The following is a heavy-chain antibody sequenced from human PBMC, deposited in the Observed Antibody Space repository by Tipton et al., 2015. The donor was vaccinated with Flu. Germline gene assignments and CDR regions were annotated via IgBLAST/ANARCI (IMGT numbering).Heavy chain of an antibody. CDR2: IRYDGSNK. D-gene: IGHD1-26*01. J-gene: IGHJ3*02. CDR1: GFTFSSYG. V-gene: IGHV3-33*01. Sequence: SLRLSCAASGFTFSSYGMHWVRQAPGKGLEWVAVIRYDGSNKYYADSVKGRFTISRDNSKNTLYLQMNSLRAEDTAVYYCARFLSGSFSGDAFDIWGQGTMVTVSS. CDR3: ARFLSGSFSGDAFDI.